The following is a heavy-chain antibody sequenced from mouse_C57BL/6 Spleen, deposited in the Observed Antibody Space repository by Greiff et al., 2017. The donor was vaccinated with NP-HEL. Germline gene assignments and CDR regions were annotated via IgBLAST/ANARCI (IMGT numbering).Heavy chain of an antibody. J-gene: IGHJ2*01. V-gene: IGHV1-54*01. Sequence: VKLQQSGAELVRPGTSVKVSCKASGYAFTNYLIEWVKQRPGQGLEWIGVINPGSGGTNYNEKFKGKATLTADKSSSTAYMQLSSLTSEDSAVYFCAREGITTVVAHFDYWGQGTTLTVSS. CDR3: AREGITTVVAHFDY. CDR2: INPGSGGT. CDR1: GYAFTNYL. D-gene: IGHD1-1*01.